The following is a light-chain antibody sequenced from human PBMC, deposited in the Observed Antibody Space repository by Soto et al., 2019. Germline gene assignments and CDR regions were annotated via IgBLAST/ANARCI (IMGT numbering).Light chain of an antibody. CDR3: QQYNNWPLYT. CDR1: QSVSSN. Sequence: EIVMTQSPATLSVSPGERATLSCRASQSVSSNLAWYQQKPGQAPRLLIYGESTRATGIPARLSGSGSGTEFTLTISSLQSEDFAVYYCQQYNNWPLYTFGQGTKLEIK. CDR2: GES. J-gene: IGKJ2*01. V-gene: IGKV3-15*01.